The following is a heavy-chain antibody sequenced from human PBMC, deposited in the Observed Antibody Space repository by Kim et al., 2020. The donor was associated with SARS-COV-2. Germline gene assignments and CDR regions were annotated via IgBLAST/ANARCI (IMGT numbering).Heavy chain of an antibody. CDR3: TTDVWDYGMDV. Sequence: TDYAAPVKGRFTISRDDSKNTLYLKMNSLKTEDTAVYYCTTDVWDYGMDVWGQGTTVTVSS. CDR2: T. J-gene: IGHJ6*02. D-gene: IGHD7-27*01. V-gene: IGHV3-15*01.